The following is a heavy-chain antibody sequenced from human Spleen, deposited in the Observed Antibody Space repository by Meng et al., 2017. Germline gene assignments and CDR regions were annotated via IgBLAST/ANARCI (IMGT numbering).Heavy chain of an antibody. CDR3: AREGDCSGGGCYLGIDYYYGMDV. V-gene: IGHV3-48*03. D-gene: IGHD2-15*01. Sequence: GESLKISCAASGFTLSSYEMNWVRQAPGKGLEWISYISETGSKTYYADSAKGRFTISRDNAKNSLYLQMNSLRAEDTAVYYCAREGDCSGGGCYLGIDYYYGMDVWGQGTTVTVSS. J-gene: IGHJ6*02. CDR2: ISETGSKT. CDR1: GFTLSSYE.